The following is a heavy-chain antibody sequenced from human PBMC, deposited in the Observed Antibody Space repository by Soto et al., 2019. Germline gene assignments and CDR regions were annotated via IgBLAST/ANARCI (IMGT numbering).Heavy chain of an antibody. D-gene: IGHD6-13*01. CDR3: ARDRAAAGTGDYYYYYGMDV. CDR1: GFTFSSYA. J-gene: IGHJ6*02. Sequence: GGSLRLSCAASGFTFSSYAMHWVRQAPGKGLEWVAVISYDGSNKYYADSVKGRFTISRDNSKNTLYLQMNSLRAEDTAVYYCARDRAAAGTGDYYYYYGMDVWGQGTTVTGSS. V-gene: IGHV3-30-3*01. CDR2: ISYDGSNK.